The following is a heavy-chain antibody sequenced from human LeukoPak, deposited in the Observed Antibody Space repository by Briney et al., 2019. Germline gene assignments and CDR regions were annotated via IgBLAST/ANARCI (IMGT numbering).Heavy chain of an antibody. CDR1: GGSISSGGYS. V-gene: IGHV4-30-2*01. J-gene: IGHJ4*02. Sequence: SETLSLTCAVSGGSISSGGYSWSWIRQPPGKGLEWIGYIYHSGSTYYNPSLKSRVTISVDRSKNQFSLKLSSVTAADTAVYYCARYYGGNSGVFDYWGQGTLVTVSS. CDR2: IYHSGST. CDR3: ARYYGGNSGVFDY. D-gene: IGHD4-23*01.